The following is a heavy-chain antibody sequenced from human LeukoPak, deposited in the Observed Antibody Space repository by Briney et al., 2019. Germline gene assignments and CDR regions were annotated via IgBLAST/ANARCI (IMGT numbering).Heavy chain of an antibody. CDR2: ISASSGST. CDR1: GFTFSSNA. Sequence: PGGSLRLSCATSGFTFSSNAMSWVRQAPGKGLEWVSAISASSGSTYYADSVKGRFTISRDNSKKTLSLQINSLRAEDTAVYYCAKSSYSYGSGSFWTFDYWGRGTLVTVSS. J-gene: IGHJ4*02. CDR3: AKSSYSYGSGSFWTFDY. D-gene: IGHD3-10*01. V-gene: IGHV3-23*01.